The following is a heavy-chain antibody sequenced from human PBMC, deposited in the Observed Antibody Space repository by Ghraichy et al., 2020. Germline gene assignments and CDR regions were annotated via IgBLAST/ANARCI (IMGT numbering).Heavy chain of an antibody. CDR2: ISGPGGRT. Sequence: GESLNISCAASGFIFSSHGMSWVRQAPGKGLEWVSGISGPGGRTYYADSVKGRFTISRDNANQMLYVQMDSLRVEDTATYYCTRDRATMGRGGFDYWGQGTLVTVPS. V-gene: IGHV3-23*01. CDR1: GFIFSSHG. D-gene: IGHD3-10*01. CDR3: TRDRATMGRGGFDY. J-gene: IGHJ4*02.